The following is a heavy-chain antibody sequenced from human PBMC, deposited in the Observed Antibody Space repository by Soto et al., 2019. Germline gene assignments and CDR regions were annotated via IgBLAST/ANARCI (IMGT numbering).Heavy chain of an antibody. V-gene: IGHV3-23*01. CDR1: GFNFRKFA. CDR3: AKDQDNTDYYWIFDL. D-gene: IGHD4-17*01. CDR2: MSERSGPP. Sequence: VGSLRLSCAASGFNFRKFAMSWVRQAPGKGLEWVSGMSERSGPPLYADSVKGRFTISRDNSKSTLYLEMNNLRPEDTAVYYCAKDQDNTDYYWIFDLWGRGTPVTVSS. J-gene: IGHJ2*01.